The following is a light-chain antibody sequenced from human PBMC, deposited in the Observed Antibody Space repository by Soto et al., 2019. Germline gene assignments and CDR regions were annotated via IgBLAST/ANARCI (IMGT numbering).Light chain of an antibody. CDR2: RAS. V-gene: IGKV3-15*01. J-gene: IGKJ1*01. Sequence: EIVMTQSPATLSVSQGERATLSCRASQSVSSKLAWYQQKPGQAPRLLIYRASTRATDIPARFSGSGSGTEFTLTISSLQSEDFAVYYCQQYNNWPRTFGQGTKVDI. CDR1: QSVSSK. CDR3: QQYNNWPRT.